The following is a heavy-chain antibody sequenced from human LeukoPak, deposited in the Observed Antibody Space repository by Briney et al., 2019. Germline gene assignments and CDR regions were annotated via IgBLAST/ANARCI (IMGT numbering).Heavy chain of an antibody. CDR3: TTVSYHYDSSGYPLDAFDI. J-gene: IGHJ3*02. CDR2: IKSKTDGGTT. D-gene: IGHD3-22*01. CDR1: GFTFSNAW. V-gene: IGHV3-15*01. Sequence: GGSLRLSCAASGFTFSNAWMSWVRQAPGKGLEWVGRIKSKTDGGTTDYAAPVKGRFTISRDDSKNTLYLQMNSLKTEDTAVYYCTTVSYHYDSSGYPLDAFDIWGQGTMVTVSS.